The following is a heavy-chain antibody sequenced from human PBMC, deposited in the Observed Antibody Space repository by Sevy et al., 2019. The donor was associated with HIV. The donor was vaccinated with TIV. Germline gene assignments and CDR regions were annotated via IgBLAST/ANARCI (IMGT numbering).Heavy chain of an antibody. CDR2: MNPNNGNT. CDR3: ARDPSGNYLTPHYRDYYGLDV. CDR1: GYTFSSHD. D-gene: IGHD1-7*01. J-gene: IGHJ6*02. V-gene: IGHV1-8*01. Sequence: ASVKVSCKTSGYTFSSHDINWVRQAPGQGLEWMGWMNPNNGNTGYVQKFQDRVTMTRDSSIATAYMELRGLTSDDTVVYYCARDPSGNYLTPHYRDYYGLDVWGQGTAVTVSS.